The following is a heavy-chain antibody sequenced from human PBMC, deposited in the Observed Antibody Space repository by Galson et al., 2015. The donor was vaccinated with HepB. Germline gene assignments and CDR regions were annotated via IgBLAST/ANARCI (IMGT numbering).Heavy chain of an antibody. Sequence: SLTCTVSGGSISGGDYYWTWIRQHPGKGLEWIGYISYSESTYYNPSLKSRVTISVDTSKNQFSLKLSSVTAADTAVYYCVREKFGSPGGMDVWGQGTTVTVSS. CDR3: VREKFGSPGGMDV. D-gene: IGHD3-16*01. CDR1: GGSISGGDYY. J-gene: IGHJ6*02. CDR2: ISYSEST. V-gene: IGHV4-31*03.